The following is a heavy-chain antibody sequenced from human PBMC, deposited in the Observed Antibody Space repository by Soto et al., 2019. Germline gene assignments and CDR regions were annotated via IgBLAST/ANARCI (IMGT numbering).Heavy chain of an antibody. CDR2: ISGSGGDT. CDR3: AKARGSSTPAPGSY. V-gene: IGHV3-23*01. J-gene: IGHJ1*01. Sequence: PGGSLRLSCAASGFTFSSYAMSWVRQALGKGLEWVSVISGSGGDTYYADSVKGRFTISRDNSKTTLSLQMNSLRAEDTAVYYCAKARGSSTPAPGSYWGQGTLVTVSS. CDR1: GFTFSSYA. D-gene: IGHD2-2*01.